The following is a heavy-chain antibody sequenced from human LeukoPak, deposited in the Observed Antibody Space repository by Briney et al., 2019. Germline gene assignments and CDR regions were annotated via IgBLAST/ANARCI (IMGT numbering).Heavy chain of an antibody. D-gene: IGHD3-10*01. CDR3: ARGGNYGSYP. CDR2: INHSGST. CDR1: GVSFSGYY. V-gene: IGHV4-34*01. Sequence: SETPSLTCAVYGVSFSGYYWSWIRQPPGKGLEWIGEINHSGSTNYNPSLKSRVTISVDTSKNQFSLKLSSVTAADTAVYYCARGGNYGSYPWGQGTLVTVSS. J-gene: IGHJ5*02.